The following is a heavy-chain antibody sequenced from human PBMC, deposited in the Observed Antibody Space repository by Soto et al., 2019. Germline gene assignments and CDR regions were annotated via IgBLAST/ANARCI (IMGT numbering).Heavy chain of an antibody. D-gene: IGHD3-3*01. CDR2: IYYSGST. Sequence: PSETLSLTCTVSGGSISSGGYYWSWIRQHPGKGLEWIGYIYYSGSTYYNPSLKSRVTISVDTSKNQFSLKLSSVTAADTAVYYCARFLLRFLEWSPNERDRYYYYYGMDVWGKGTMVTVSS. CDR3: ARFLLRFLEWSPNERDRYYYYYGMDV. V-gene: IGHV4-31*03. CDR1: GGSISSGGYY. J-gene: IGHJ6*04.